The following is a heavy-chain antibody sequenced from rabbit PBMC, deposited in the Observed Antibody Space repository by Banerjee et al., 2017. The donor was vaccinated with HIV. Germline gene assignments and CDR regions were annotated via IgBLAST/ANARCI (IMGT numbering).Heavy chain of an antibody. CDR2: VDTGDGTT. Sequence: QEQLVESGGGLVKPGASLTLTCTASGFSFSSNYWICWVRQAPGKGLEWIASVDTGDGTTYYASWVNGRFTVSLDNAQNTVFLQMTSLTPADTATYFCARAYNSTAYKLWGQGTLVTVS. D-gene: IGHD7-1*01. V-gene: IGHV1S45*01. J-gene: IGHJ3*01. CDR3: ARAYNSTAYKL. CDR1: GFSFSSNYW.